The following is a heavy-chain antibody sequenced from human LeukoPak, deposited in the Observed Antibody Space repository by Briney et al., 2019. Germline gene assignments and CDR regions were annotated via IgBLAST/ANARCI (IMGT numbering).Heavy chain of an antibody. CDR1: GFTFSSYG. CDR3: AKGDYYDSSGYYRYDAFDI. Sequence: PGGTLRLSCAASGFTFSSYGMSWVRQAPGKGLEWVSAISGSGGSTYYADSVKGRFTISRDNSKNTLYLQMNSLRAEDTAVYYCAKGDYYDSSGYYRYDAFDIWGQGTMVTVSS. V-gene: IGHV3-23*01. J-gene: IGHJ3*02. CDR2: ISGSGGST. D-gene: IGHD3-22*01.